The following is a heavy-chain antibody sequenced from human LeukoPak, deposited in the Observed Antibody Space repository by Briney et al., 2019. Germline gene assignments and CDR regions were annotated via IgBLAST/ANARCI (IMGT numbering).Heavy chain of an antibody. CDR1: GYTLTELS. J-gene: IGHJ3*02. CDR2: FDPEDGET. V-gene: IGHV1-24*01. CDR3: ATLLTSDAFDI. Sequence: VASVKVSCKVSGYTLTELSMHWVRQAPGKGLEWMGGFDPEDGETIYAQKFQGRVTMTEDTSTDTAYMEPSSLRSEDPAVYYCATLLTSDAFDIWGQGTMVTVSS.